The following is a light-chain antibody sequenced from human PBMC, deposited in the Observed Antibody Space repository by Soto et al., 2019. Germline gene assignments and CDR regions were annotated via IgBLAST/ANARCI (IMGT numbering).Light chain of an antibody. Sequence: EVMLTQSPATLSLSLGERATLSCRASQGISDYLAWYQQKPGQAPRLLIYEASKRATGIPARFSGSGSGTDFTLTISSLEPEDFAVYYCQQRGSWPYTFGQGTKLEIK. V-gene: IGKV3D-11*01. CDR3: QQRGSWPYT. J-gene: IGKJ2*01. CDR2: EAS. CDR1: QGISDY.